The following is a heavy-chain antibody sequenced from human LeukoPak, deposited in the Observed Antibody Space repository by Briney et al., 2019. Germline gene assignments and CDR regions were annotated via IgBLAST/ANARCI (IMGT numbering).Heavy chain of an antibody. Sequence: QSGGSLRLSCAASGITVTSDYMSWVRQASGKGLEWVSVIYSGDNTYYADSVKGRFTISRDNSKNMVYLQKNSLRAEDTAVYYCARGEITAACPLDYWGQGTLVTVSS. D-gene: IGHD6-6*01. J-gene: IGHJ4*02. CDR1: GITVTSDY. CDR2: IYSGDNT. CDR3: ARGEITAACPLDY. V-gene: IGHV3-53*01.